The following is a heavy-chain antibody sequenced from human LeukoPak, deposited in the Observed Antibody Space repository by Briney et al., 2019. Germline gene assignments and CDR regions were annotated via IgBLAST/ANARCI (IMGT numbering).Heavy chain of an antibody. D-gene: IGHD5-12*01. CDR3: ARLNTRGYSGYEGGFDY. CDR2: IFYSGST. V-gene: IGHV4-39*07. CDR1: GGSIRSSSHY. J-gene: IGHJ4*02. Sequence: SETLSLTCTVSGGSIRSSSHYWGWIRQPPGKGLEWIGNIFYSGSTYYNPSLKSRVTISVDTSKNQFSLKVNSVTAADTAVYYCARLNTRGYSGYEGGFDYWGQGTLVTVSS.